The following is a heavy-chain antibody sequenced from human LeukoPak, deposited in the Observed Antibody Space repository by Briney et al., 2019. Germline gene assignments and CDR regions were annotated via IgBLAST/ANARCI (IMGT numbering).Heavy chain of an antibody. Sequence: GASVKVSCKASGGTFSSYAISWVRQAPGQGLEWMGRIIPILGIANYAQKFQGRVTITADKSTSTAYMELSSLRSEDTAVYYCARPYGYYDAFDIWGQGTMVTVSS. V-gene: IGHV1-69*04. CDR1: GGTFSSYA. J-gene: IGHJ3*02. CDR3: ARPYGYYDAFDI. CDR2: IIPILGIA. D-gene: IGHD3-22*01.